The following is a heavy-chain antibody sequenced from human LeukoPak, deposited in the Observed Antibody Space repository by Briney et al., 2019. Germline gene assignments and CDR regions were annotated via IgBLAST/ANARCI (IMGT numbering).Heavy chain of an antibody. V-gene: IGHV1-69*13. CDR2: IIPIFGTA. D-gene: IGHD6-13*01. J-gene: IGHJ3*02. CDR3: ATYSSSWWIDAFDI. CDR1: GGTFSSYS. Sequence: GAPVKGSCKASGGTFSSYSISWVRQAPGQGLEWMGGIIPIFGTANYAQKFQGRVTITADESTSTAYMELSSLRSEDTAVYYCATYSSSWWIDAFDIWGQGTMVTVSS.